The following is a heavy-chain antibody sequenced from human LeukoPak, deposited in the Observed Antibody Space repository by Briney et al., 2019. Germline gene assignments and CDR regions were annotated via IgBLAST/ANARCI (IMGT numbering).Heavy chain of an antibody. CDR3: TTELYGGPNN. Sequence: GGSLRLSCAASGFIFANAWMSWVRQAPGKGLELVGRIISKANGGATQYAAPVKGRFTISRDDSKRTLYLQMNSLKTEDTAVYYCTTELYGGPNNWGQGTLVTVSS. V-gene: IGHV3-15*01. J-gene: IGHJ4*02. D-gene: IGHD2/OR15-2a*01. CDR2: IISKANGGAT. CDR1: GFIFANAW.